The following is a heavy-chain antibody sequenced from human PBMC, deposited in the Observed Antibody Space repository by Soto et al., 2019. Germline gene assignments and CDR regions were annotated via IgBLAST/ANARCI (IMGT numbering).Heavy chain of an antibody. J-gene: IGHJ6*02. Sequence: SETLSLTCTVSGASMIGYSWSWIRQTAGEGLEWIGCISHSGSTTYNPSLTGRVTISTDASKNQFSLTLTSVTPADTAVYYCARLGGFGDYFGAQNHYHGLDVWGQGTTVTVSS. CDR1: GASMIGYS. CDR3: ARLGGFGDYFGAQNHYHGLDV. CDR2: ISHSGST. V-gene: IGHV4-59*01. D-gene: IGHD4-17*01.